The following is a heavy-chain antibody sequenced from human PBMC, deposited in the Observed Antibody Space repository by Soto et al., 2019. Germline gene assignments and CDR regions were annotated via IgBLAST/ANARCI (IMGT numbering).Heavy chain of an antibody. CDR3: ARDIGYCSGGSCFVDY. J-gene: IGHJ4*02. CDR1: GFTFSSYG. D-gene: IGHD2-15*01. V-gene: IGHV3-33*01. CDR2: IWYDGSNK. Sequence: QVQLVESGGGVVQPGRSPRLSCAASGFTFSSYGMHWVRQAPGKGLEWVAVIWYDGSNKYYADSVKGRFTISRDNSKNTLYLQMNSLRAEDTAVYYCARDIGYCSGGSCFVDYWGQGTLVTVSS.